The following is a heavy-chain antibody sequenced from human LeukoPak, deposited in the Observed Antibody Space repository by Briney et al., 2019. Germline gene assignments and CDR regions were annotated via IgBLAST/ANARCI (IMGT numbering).Heavy chain of an antibody. V-gene: IGHV1-46*01. CDR3: ARGSGSGNYYDAFNI. CDR2: INPSAGST. Sequence: ASVKISCKASGYTFTNYFMHWVRQAPGQGLEWMGIINPSAGSTTYAQKFQGRVTMTRDTSTSTVYMELSSLRSEDTAVYYYARGSGSGNYYDAFNIWGQGTRVTVSS. CDR1: GYTFTNYF. D-gene: IGHD3-10*01. J-gene: IGHJ3*02.